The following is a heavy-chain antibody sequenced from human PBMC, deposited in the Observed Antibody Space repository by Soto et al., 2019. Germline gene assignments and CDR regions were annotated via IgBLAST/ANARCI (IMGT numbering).Heavy chain of an antibody. J-gene: IGHJ4*02. D-gene: IGHD4-4*01. CDR3: ARDTTKRPYSYSDY. V-gene: IGHV3-23*01. CDR2: ISAGGGST. Sequence: RLSCGASGFTFSTYAMSWVRQAPGKGLEWVSAISAGGGSTYYADSVKGRFTISRDNSKNTLYLQMSSLRAEDTAVYYCARDTTKRPYSYSDYWGQGPLVT. CDR1: GFTFSTYA.